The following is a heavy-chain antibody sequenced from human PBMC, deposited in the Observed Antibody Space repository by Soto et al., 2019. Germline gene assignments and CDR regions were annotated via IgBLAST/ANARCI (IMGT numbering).Heavy chain of an antibody. D-gene: IGHD3-10*01. V-gene: IGHV3-48*03. CDR1: GITFSNFE. CDR3: AIDYPGSGTYYF. CDR2: ISSTGSTK. J-gene: IGHJ4*02. Sequence: EVQLVESGGNLIQPGGSLRLSCAASGITFSNFEMNWVRQAPGKGLEWVSYISSTGSTKYYADSVKGRFTISRDNDKNSLYLEMKSLRAEDTAVYYCAIDYPGSGTYYFWGQGTLVTVSS.